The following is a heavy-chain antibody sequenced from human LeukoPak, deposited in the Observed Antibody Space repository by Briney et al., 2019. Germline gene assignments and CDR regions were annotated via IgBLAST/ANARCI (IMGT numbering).Heavy chain of an antibody. CDR1: GFRVSDYY. J-gene: IGHJ5*02. V-gene: IGHV3-66*03. CDR3: ARDRAALQDWVEFDP. CDR2: IRDSGEA. D-gene: IGHD3/OR15-3a*01. Sequence: GGSLRLSCAVPGFRVSDYYMSWGRQAPGEGLEWVGLIRDSGEAFYADFVRGRSAISRDESENTLYLQMNSLRVEDTAVYFCARDRAALQDWVEFDPWGQGTPVIVSS.